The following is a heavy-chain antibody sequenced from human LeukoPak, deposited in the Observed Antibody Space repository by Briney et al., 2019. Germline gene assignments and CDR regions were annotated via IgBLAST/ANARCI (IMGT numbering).Heavy chain of an antibody. CDR1: GGSFSVDY. J-gene: IGHJ4*02. CDR2: INHSGRT. CDR3: AREGFGELSHFDY. D-gene: IGHD3-10*01. V-gene: IGHV4-34*01. Sequence: SETLSLTCVVYGGSFSVDYWSWIRQPPGRGLEWIGEINHSGRTNYNPSLKSRVTISVDTSKNQFSLKLSSVTAADTAVYYCAREGFGELSHFDYWGQGTLVTVSS.